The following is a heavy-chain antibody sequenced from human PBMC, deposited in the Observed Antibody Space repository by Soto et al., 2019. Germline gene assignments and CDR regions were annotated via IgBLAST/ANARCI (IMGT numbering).Heavy chain of an antibody. CDR1: GFTFSSYA. CDR2: ISGSGGST. CDR3: AKVSAGNYYYGLDV. Sequence: EVQLLESGGGLVQPGGSLRLSCAASGFTFSSYARSWVRQAPGKGLEWVSAISGSGGSTYYADSVKGRFTISRDNSKNTLYLQMNSLRAEDTAVYYCAKVSAGNYYYGLDVWGQGTTVTVSS. V-gene: IGHV3-23*01. J-gene: IGHJ6*02. D-gene: IGHD6-13*01.